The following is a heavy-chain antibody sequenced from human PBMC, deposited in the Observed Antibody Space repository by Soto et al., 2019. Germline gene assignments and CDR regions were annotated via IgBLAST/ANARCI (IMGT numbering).Heavy chain of an antibody. CDR2: ISGSGGST. CDR1: GFTFSSYA. CDR3: AKAPGGTRARLEDYFDY. J-gene: IGHJ4*02. V-gene: IGHV3-23*01. Sequence: GGSLRLSCAASGFTFSSYAMSWVRQAPGKGLEWVSAISGSGGSTYYADSVKGRFTISRDNSKNTLYLQMNSLRAEDTAVYYCAKAPGGTRARLEDYFDYWGQGTLVTVSS. D-gene: IGHD3-16*01.